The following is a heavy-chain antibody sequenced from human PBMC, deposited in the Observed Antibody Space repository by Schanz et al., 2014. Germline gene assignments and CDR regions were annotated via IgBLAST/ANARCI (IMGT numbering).Heavy chain of an antibody. J-gene: IGHJ4*02. CDR3: ARKTDSSGTGDY. CDR2: IYSGGDT. Sequence: EVQLVESGGGLVQPGGSLRLSCAASGFSVSSNFMTWVRQAPGKGLEWVSLIYSGGDTNYAGSVKGRFTISRDGSKNTLCLQMNSLRAEDTAVYYCARKTDSSGTGDYWGQGTLVTVSS. V-gene: IGHV3-66*01. D-gene: IGHD6-19*01. CDR1: GFSVSSNF.